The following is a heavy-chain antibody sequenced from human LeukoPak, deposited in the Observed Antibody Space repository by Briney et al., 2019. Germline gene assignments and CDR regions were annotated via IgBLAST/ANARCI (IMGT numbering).Heavy chain of an antibody. J-gene: IGHJ1*01. CDR3: AKDIEWKYCSGGSCYSLTQYFQH. Sequence: PGGSLRLSCAASGFTFSSYAMSWVRQAPGKGLEWVSAISGNGDITYYADSVKGRFTISRDNSKNTLYLQMNSLRAEDTALYYRAKDIEWKYCSGGSCYSLTQYFQHWGQGTLVTVSS. D-gene: IGHD2-15*01. CDR1: GFTFSSYA. CDR2: ISGNGDIT. V-gene: IGHV3-23*01.